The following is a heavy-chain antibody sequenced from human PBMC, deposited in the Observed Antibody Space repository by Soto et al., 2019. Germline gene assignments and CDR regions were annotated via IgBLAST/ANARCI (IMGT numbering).Heavy chain of an antibody. D-gene: IGHD5-12*01. J-gene: IGHJ6*02. CDR1: GFTFSSYW. V-gene: IGHV3-7*01. Sequence: GGSLRLSCAASGFTFSSYWMSWVRQAPGKGLEWVANIKQDGSEKYYVDSVKGRFTISRDNAKNSLYLQMNSLRAEDTAVYYCARDPNIVATMGSIYYYYGMDVRGQGTTVTGSS. CDR3: ARDPNIVATMGSIYYYYGMDV. CDR2: IKQDGSEK.